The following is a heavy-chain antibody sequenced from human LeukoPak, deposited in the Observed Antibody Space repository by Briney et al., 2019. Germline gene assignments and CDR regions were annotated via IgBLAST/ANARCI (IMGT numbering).Heavy chain of an antibody. CDR3: AGGSSANYFEIFKY. D-gene: IGHD3-9*01. J-gene: IGHJ4*02. CDR2: INNSGGRT. Sequence: PGGSLRLSCAASGFTFSSCAMSWVRQAPGKGLEWVSGINNSGGRTYYADSVKGRFTISRDNSKNMLYLEVNGLRAEDTAVYYCAGGSSANYFEIFKYWGQRTLVTVSS. CDR1: GFTFSSCA. V-gene: IGHV3-23*01.